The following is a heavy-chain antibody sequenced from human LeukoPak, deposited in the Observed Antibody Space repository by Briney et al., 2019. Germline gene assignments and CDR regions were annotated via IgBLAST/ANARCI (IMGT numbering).Heavy chain of an antibody. Sequence: ETLSLTCTVSGGSITSGGYYWSWIRQAPAKGMEWLSVIYNGDMTYYADSVKGRFIISSDNAKTSLYLQMNSLRAEDTGVYYCARNYGSGSYSGMDVWGQGTTVTVSS. CDR1: GGSITSGGYY. D-gene: IGHD3-10*01. J-gene: IGHJ6*02. CDR2: IYNGDMT. CDR3: ARNYGSGSYSGMDV. V-gene: IGHV3-53*01.